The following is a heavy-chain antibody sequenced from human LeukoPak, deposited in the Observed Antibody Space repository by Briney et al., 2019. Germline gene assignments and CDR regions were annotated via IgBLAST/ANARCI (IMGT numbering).Heavy chain of an antibody. CDR2: INPNSGGT. V-gene: IGHV1-2*02. CDR1: GYTFTGYY. D-gene: IGHD3-22*01. J-gene: IGHJ6*03. CDR3: ARGDYERGYYYMDV. Sequence: ASVKVSCKASGYTFTGYYMHWVRQAPGQGLEWMGWINPNSGGTNYAQKFQGRVTMTRDTSISTAYMELSRLRSDDTAVYYCARGDYERGYYYMDVWGKGTTVTISS.